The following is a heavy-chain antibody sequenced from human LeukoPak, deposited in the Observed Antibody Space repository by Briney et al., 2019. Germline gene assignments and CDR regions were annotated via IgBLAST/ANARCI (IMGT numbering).Heavy chain of an antibody. CDR2: ISGSGGST. V-gene: IGHV3-23*01. CDR3: AIDRSCISDVCHGDSDY. J-gene: IGHJ4*02. D-gene: IGHD2-8*01. Sequence: GGSLRLSCAASGFIFRAYAMRWVRQAPGKGLEWVSTISGSGGSTYYADSVKGRFTISRDNSKNTVYLQMNSLRAEDTAVYYLAIDRSCISDVCHGDSDYWGQGTLVTVSS. CDR1: GFIFRAYA.